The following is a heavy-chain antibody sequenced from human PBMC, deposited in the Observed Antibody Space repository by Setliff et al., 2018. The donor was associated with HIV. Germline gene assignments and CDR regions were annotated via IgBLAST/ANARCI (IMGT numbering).Heavy chain of an antibody. J-gene: IGHJ4*02. D-gene: IGHD5-18*01. CDR3: TRFLRKRGYNYGLDY. CDR1: GFTFGDYA. CDR2: IRSKAYGGTT. Sequence: SLRLSCTASGFTFGDYAMSWVRQAPGKGLEWVGFIRSKAYGGTTEYAASVKGRFTISRDDSKSIAYLQMNSLKTEDTAVYYCTRFLRKRGYNYGLDYWGQGTLVTVSS. V-gene: IGHV3-49*04.